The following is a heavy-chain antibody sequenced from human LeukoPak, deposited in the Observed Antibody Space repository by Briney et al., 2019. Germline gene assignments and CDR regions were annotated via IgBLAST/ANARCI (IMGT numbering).Heavy chain of an antibody. CDR2: IIPIFGTA. Sequence: ASVKVSCKASGGTFSSYAISWVRQAPGQGLEWMGGIIPIFGTANYAQKFQSRVTITADESTSTAYMELSSLRSEDTAVYYCARSPMGSGSANWFDPWGQGTLVTVSS. J-gene: IGHJ5*02. D-gene: IGHD3-10*01. CDR1: GGTFSSYA. V-gene: IGHV1-69*01. CDR3: ARSPMGSGSANWFDP.